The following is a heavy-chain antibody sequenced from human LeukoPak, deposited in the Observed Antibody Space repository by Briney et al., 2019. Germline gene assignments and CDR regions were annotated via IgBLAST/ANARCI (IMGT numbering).Heavy chain of an antibody. CDR1: GFTCSSYS. CDR3: EKDPAALGGCE. V-gene: IGHV3-23*01. CDR2: IIGSGGST. Sequence: GSLILSSAASGFTCSSYSMSWFRQAPGKELEWVSAIIGSGGSTYYTHSVKGRFTISRDNSENTLYLQMNSLRAEDTAVYYCEKDPAALGGCEWGQGTVVTVFS. J-gene: IGHJ4*02. D-gene: IGHD6-25*01.